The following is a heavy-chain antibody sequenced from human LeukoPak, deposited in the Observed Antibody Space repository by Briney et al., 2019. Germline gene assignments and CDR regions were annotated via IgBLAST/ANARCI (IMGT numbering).Heavy chain of an antibody. J-gene: IGHJ4*02. V-gene: IGHV3-64D*09. CDR3: ARGEGLFDY. CDR2: IGTNGIST. CDR1: GFTFSSYA. Sequence: GGSLRLSCSASGFTFSSYAIHWVRQAPGKGLEYISSIGTNGISTYYADSVRGRFTVSRDNSRNTLYLQMSNLRPEDTAVYYCARGEGLFDYWGQGTLVTVSS.